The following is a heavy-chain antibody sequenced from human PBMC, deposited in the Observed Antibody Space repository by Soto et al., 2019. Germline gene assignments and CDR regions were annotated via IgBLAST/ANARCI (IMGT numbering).Heavy chain of an antibody. CDR2: ISGRGGNT. CDR3: ATEGGSYRGGSFDY. V-gene: IGHV3-23*01. Sequence: EVQLLESGGGLVQPGGSLRLSCAASGFTFSSYAMSWVRQAPGKGLEWVSAISGRGGNTYYADSVKGRFTISRDNSKNPLSLQMNSLRAEDPAVYYCATEGGSYRGGSFDYWGQGTLVTVSS. J-gene: IGHJ4*02. D-gene: IGHD3-16*02. CDR1: GFTFSSYA.